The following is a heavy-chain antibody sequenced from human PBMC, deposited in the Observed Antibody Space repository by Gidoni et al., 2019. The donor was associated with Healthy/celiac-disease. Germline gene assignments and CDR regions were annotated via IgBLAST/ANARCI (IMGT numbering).Heavy chain of an antibody. CDR2: ISSSSSYI. Sequence: EVQLVESGGGLVKPGGSLRLSCAASGLTFSSYSMNWVRQAPGKGLEWVSSISSSSSYIYYADSVKGRFTISRDNAKNSLYLQMNSLRAEDTAVYYCARDQGGYHYRLTLGYWGQGTLVTVSS. V-gene: IGHV3-21*01. J-gene: IGHJ4*02. CDR3: ARDQGGYHYRLTLGY. CDR1: GLTFSSYS. D-gene: IGHD3-22*01.